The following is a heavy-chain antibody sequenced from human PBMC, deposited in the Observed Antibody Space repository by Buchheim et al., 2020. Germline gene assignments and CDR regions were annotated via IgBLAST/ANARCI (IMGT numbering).Heavy chain of an antibody. J-gene: IGHJ4*02. CDR3: AKDRETPSVEYYFDY. V-gene: IGHV3-30*18. D-gene: IGHD3-3*01. CDR1: GFTFSSYG. Sequence: QVQLVESGGGVVQPGRSLRLSCAASGFTFSSYGMHWVRQAPGKGLEWVAVISYDGSNKYYADSVKGRFTISRDISKYTLNLQMNSLRAEDTAVYYCAKDRETPSVEYYFDYWGQGTL. CDR2: ISYDGSNK.